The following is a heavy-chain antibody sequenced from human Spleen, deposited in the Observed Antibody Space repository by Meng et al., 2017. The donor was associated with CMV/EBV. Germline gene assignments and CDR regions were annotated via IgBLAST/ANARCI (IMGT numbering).Heavy chain of an antibody. V-gene: IGHV4-34*01. D-gene: IGHD6-6*01. CDR1: GGSFSGYY. CDR3: ARQSIAAREGFDY. J-gene: IGHJ4*02. CDR2: IYYSGST. Sequence: SETLSLTCAVYGGSFSGYYWSWIRQPPGKGLEWIGSIYYSGSTDYNPSLKSRVTISVDTSKNQFSLKLSSVTAADTAVYYCARQSIAAREGFDYWGQGTLVTVSS.